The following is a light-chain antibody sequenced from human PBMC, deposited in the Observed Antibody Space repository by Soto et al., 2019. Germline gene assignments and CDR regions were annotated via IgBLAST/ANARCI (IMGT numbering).Light chain of an antibody. V-gene: IGKV3-20*01. J-gene: IGKJ3*01. CDR3: QQYHNSPPAFT. Sequence: EIVLTQSPGTLSLSPGERATLSCRASQSISSSYLAWYQQKPGQAPRLLIYGASSRATGIPDRFTGSGSWKDFTLNISSLDTQEFAGYYGQQYHNSPPAFTFGPGTKVDIK. CDR2: GAS. CDR1: QSISSSY.